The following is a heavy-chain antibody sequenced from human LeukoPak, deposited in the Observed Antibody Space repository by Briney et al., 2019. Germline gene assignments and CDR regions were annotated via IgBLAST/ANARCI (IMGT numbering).Heavy chain of an antibody. J-gene: IGHJ3*02. CDR1: GGSISSYY. CDR3: ARGLLDGYTHPAAFDI. V-gene: IGHV4-59*01. Sequence: SETLSLTCTVSGGSISSYYWSWIRQPPGKGLEWIGYIYYSGSTNYNPSLKSRVTMSVDTSKNQFSLKLSSVTAADTAVYYCARGLLDGYTHPAAFDIWGQGTIVTVSS. CDR2: IYYSGST. D-gene: IGHD5-24*01.